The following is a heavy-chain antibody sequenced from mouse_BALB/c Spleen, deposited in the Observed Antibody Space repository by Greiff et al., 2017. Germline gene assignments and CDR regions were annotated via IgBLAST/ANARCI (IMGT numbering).Heavy chain of an antibody. J-gene: IGHJ2*01. CDR3: ARSCYDYFDY. D-gene: IGHD1-1*01. Sequence: EVKLQESGPGLVKPSQSLSLTCTVTGYSITSDYAWNWIRQFPGNKLEWMGYISYSGSTSYNPSLKSRISITRDTSKNQFFLQLNSVTTEDTATYYCARSCYDYFDYWGQGTTLTVSS. CDR2: ISYSGST. CDR1: GYSITSDYA. V-gene: IGHV3-2*02.